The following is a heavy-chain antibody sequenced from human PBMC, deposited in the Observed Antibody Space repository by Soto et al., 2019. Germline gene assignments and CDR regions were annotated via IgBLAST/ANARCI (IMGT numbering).Heavy chain of an antibody. CDR1: GFTFSSYW. D-gene: IGHD3-3*01. CDR3: ASGSGGYYDFWSGYYTEYGMDV. Sequence: GGSLRLSCAASGFTFSSYWMHWVRQAPGKGLVWVSRINSDGSSTSYADSVKGRFTISRDNSKNTLYLQMNSLRAEDTAVYYCASGSGGYYDFWSGYYTEYGMDVWGQGTTVTVSS. CDR2: INSDGSST. V-gene: IGHV3-74*01. J-gene: IGHJ6*02.